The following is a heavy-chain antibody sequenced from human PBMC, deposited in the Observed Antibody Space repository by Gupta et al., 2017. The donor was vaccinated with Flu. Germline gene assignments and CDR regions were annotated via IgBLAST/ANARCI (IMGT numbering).Heavy chain of an antibody. CDR3: ARGRDWNSPFVVGAFDI. V-gene: IGHV3-74*01. J-gene: IGHJ3*02. CDR2: ISSDGSNT. Sequence: KGLVWVSRISSDGSNTNYADSVKGRFTISRDNVENTLYLQMNSLRADDTAVYYCARGRDWNSPFVVGAFDIWGQGTMVTVSS. D-gene: IGHD1-7*01.